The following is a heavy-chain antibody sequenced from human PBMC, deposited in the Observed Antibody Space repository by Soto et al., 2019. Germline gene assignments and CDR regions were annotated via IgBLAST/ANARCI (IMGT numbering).Heavy chain of an antibody. CDR3: ARHGAHMHYDILTGPKDTYYFDY. Sequence: SETLSLTCTVSGGSISSSSYYWGWIRQPPGKGLEWIGSIYYSGSTYYNPSLKSRVTISVDTSKNQFSLKLSSVTAADTAVYYCARHGAHMHYDILTGPKDTYYFDYWGQGTLVTVSS. D-gene: IGHD3-9*01. J-gene: IGHJ4*02. CDR2: IYYSGST. V-gene: IGHV4-39*01. CDR1: GGSISSSSYY.